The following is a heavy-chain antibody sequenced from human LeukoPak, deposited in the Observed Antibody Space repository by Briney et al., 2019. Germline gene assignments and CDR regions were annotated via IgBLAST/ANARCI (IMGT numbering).Heavy chain of an antibody. CDR3: GRGGIDY. CDR2: ISSSNTTI. J-gene: IGHJ4*02. Sequence: PGGSLRLSCGASGFTFDTYNMNWVRQAPGKGLEWVSYISSSNTTIYYADSVKGRFTISRDNAKNSLFLQMNSLRAEDTAVYYCGRGGIDYWGQGTLVTVSS. V-gene: IGHV3-48*01. CDR1: GFTFDTYN. D-gene: IGHD3-16*01.